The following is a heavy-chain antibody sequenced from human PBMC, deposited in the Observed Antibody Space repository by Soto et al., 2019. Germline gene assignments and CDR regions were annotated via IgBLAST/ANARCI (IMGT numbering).Heavy chain of an antibody. CDR2: IIPIFGTA. CDR1: GGTFRSYS. CDR3: STSVYCSTTTCYYYYGMDV. V-gene: IGHV1-69*01. J-gene: IGHJ6*02. Sequence: QVQLVQSGAEVKKPGSSVKVSCKASGGTFRSYSINWVRQAPGQGLEWMGGIIPIFGTATYAQKFQGRVTITADDSASTAYMELNSLTSEDTALYYCSTSVYCSTTTCYYYYGMDVWGQGTTVTVSS. D-gene: IGHD2-2*01.